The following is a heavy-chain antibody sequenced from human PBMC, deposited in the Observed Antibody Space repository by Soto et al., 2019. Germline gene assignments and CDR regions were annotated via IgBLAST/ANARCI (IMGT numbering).Heavy chain of an antibody. CDR3: ARGHGRFAH. Sequence: QVQLQQWGAGLLKPSETLSLTCGVYNGSFTGHYWAWIRQAPGKGLEWIGEINHSGFANYNPSLKSRVAISLDTSKTQFSLSLTSVTVAHRAIYYCARGHGRFAHWGQGTLVTVSS. V-gene: IGHV4-34*01. J-gene: IGHJ4*02. CDR1: NGSFTGHY. CDR2: INHSGFA.